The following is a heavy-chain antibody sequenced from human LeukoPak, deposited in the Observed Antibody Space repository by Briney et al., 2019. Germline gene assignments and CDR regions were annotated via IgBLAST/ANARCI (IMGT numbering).Heavy chain of an antibody. D-gene: IGHD2-15*01. CDR2: ISSSGSTI. Sequence: PGGSLRLSCAASGFTFSSYEMNWVRQAPGKGLEWVSYISSSGSTIYYAGSVKGRFTISRDNAKNSLYLQMNSLRAEDTAVYYCARDSSRGYVDYWGQGTLVTVSS. CDR1: GFTFSSYE. J-gene: IGHJ4*02. CDR3: ARDSSRGYVDY. V-gene: IGHV3-48*03.